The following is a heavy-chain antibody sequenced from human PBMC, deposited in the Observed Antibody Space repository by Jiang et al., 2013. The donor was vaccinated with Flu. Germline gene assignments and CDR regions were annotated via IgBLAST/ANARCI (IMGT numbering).Heavy chain of an antibody. CDR2: IIPIFGTT. V-gene: IGHV1-69*01. J-gene: IGHJ4*02. Sequence: GAEVKKPGSSVKVSCKASAGTFGNYAVSWVRQVSGQGFEWMGGIIPIFGTTTFAQKFRDRVSFTADEPTATVYMELSSLKSEDTAVYYCARTLSLARADGGPYRSFYFDHVGQGTPLTVSS. CDR1: AGTFGNYA. CDR3: ARTLSLARADGGPYRSFYFDH. D-gene: IGHD3-16*02.